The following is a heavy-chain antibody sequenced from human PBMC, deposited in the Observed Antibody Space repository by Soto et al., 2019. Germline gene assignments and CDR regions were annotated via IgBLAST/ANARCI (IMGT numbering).Heavy chain of an antibody. CDR3: ARARLYYYDTTYYFDY. Sequence: ASVKVSCKASGYTFTGCYMHWVRQAPGQGLEWMGWINPNSGGTNYAQKFQGRVTMTRDTSISTAYMELSRLRSDDTAVYYCARARLYYYDTTYYFDYWGQGTLVTVSS. CDR2: INPNSGGT. V-gene: IGHV1-2*02. CDR1: GYTFTGCY. J-gene: IGHJ4*02. D-gene: IGHD3-22*01.